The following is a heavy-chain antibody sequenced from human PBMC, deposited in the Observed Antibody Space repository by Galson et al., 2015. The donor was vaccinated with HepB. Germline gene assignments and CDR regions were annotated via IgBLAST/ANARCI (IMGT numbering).Heavy chain of an antibody. Sequence: SVKVSCKASGGTFSSYAISWVRQAPGQGLEWMGGIIPIFGTANYAQKFQGRVTITADESTSTAYMELSSLRSEDTAVYYCARGGISDTMVRGVIITSYYYYGMDVWGQGTTVTVSS. CDR2: IIPIFGTA. D-gene: IGHD3-10*01. V-gene: IGHV1-69*13. CDR1: GGTFSSYA. CDR3: ARGGISDTMVRGVIITSYYYYGMDV. J-gene: IGHJ6*02.